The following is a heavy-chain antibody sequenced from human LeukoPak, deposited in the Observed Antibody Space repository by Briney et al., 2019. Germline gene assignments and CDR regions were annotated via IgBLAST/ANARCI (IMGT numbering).Heavy chain of an antibody. D-gene: IGHD3-3*01. Sequence: SETLSLTCTVSNGSISSYYWSWIRQPPGKGLEWIGNIYYSGSTNYNPSLKSRVTISVDTSKNQISLKLRSVTAADTAVYYCARSYYDFWSGYLHWGQGTLVTVSS. J-gene: IGHJ4*02. CDR1: NGSISSYY. V-gene: IGHV4-59*08. CDR3: ARSYYDFWSGYLH. CDR2: IYYSGST.